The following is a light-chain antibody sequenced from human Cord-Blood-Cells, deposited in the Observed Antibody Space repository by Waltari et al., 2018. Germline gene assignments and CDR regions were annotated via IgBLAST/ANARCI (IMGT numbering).Light chain of an antibody. CDR3: NSRDSSCNHLV. V-gene: IGLV3-19*01. J-gene: IGLJ2*01. CDR1: SITKSY. Sequence: SSELTQYPAVYVALGQTVRTPSQGASITKSYARWYQLKPGLAPVLLIYDKTNRPSWIPARFSCASSGNTASLTITGAQAEDEADYYCNSRDSSCNHLVFGGGTKLTVL. CDR2: DKT.